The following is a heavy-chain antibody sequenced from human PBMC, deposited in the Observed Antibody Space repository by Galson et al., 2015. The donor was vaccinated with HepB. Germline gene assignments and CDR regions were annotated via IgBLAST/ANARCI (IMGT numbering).Heavy chain of an antibody. V-gene: IGHV3-21*01. J-gene: IGHJ4*02. CDR3: ARVNSYGSGSYYAPFDN. CDR2: ISSSGTYM. Sequence: SLRLSCAASGFTFSSYSMNWVRQAPGKGLEWVSSISSSGTYMYYADSMEGRFTISRDNAKNSLYLQMNTLKAEDTAVYYCARVNSYGSGSYYAPFDNWGQGTLVTVSS. CDR1: GFTFSSYS. D-gene: IGHD3-10*01.